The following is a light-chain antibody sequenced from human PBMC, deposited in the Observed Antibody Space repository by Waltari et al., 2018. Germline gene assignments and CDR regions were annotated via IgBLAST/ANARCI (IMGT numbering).Light chain of an antibody. Sequence: DIQMTQSPSTLSASVGDSVTITSRASQSISNYLAWYQQKPGKAPNLLIYKASILKSGVSSRFSGSGSGTQFTLTISRLQPGDFATYFCQQYNTYSSFGQGTKLEIK. V-gene: IGKV1-5*03. CDR3: QQYNTYSS. CDR1: QSISNY. J-gene: IGKJ2*01. CDR2: KAS.